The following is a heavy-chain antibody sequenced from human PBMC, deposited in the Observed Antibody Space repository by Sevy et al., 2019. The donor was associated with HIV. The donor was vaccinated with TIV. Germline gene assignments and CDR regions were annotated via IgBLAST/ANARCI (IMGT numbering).Heavy chain of an antibody. CDR3: ARDLPPSATSVPHFDC. J-gene: IGHJ4*02. CDR1: GFSFSSYE. Sequence: GGSLRLSCAASGFSFSSYEMNWVRQAPGKGLEWVSYISTSGTTISYSDSVRGRFTISRDNARNLMYLQMNSLRAEDPAVYFWARDLPPSATSVPHFDCWGQGTLVTVSS. CDR2: ISTSGTTI. V-gene: IGHV3-48*03. D-gene: IGHD4-17*01.